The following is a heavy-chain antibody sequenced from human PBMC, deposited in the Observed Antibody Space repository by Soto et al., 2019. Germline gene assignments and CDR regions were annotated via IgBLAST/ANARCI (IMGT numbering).Heavy chain of an antibody. CDR1: GFTVSSSY. D-gene: IGHD1-26*01. CDR2: IYSGGST. J-gene: IGHJ4*02. V-gene: IGHV3-53*02. Sequence: EVQLVETGGGLIQPGGSLRLSCAASGFTVSSSYMNWVRQAPGKGLEWVSIIYSGGSTYYADSVKGRFTISRDNSKNTLYLQMNSLGAEDTAVYYCARNRGAGATNFDYWGQGTLVTVSS. CDR3: ARNRGAGATNFDY.